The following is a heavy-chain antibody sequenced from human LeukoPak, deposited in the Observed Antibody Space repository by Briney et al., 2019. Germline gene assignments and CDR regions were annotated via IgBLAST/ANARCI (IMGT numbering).Heavy chain of an antibody. CDR3: ASGSGSYYPFDY. V-gene: IGHV4-34*01. Sequence: PSETLSLTCAVYGGSFSGYYWSWIRQPPGKGLEWIGEINHSGSTNYNPSLKSRVTISVDTSKNQFSLKLSSVTAADTAVYYCASGSGSYYPFDYWGQGTLVTVSS. CDR2: INHSGST. D-gene: IGHD1-26*01. CDR1: GGSFSGYY. J-gene: IGHJ4*02.